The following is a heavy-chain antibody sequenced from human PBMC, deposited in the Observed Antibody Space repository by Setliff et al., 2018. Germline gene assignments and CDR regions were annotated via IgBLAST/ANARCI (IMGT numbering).Heavy chain of an antibody. CDR1: GFTFSSLW. J-gene: IGHJ5*02. V-gene: IGHV3-7*01. CDR3: ARDVFDFRTGQADP. Sequence: GGSLSLSCAASGFTFSSLWMSWVRQAPGKGLEWVANINQGGGAQFYVDSVKGRFTISIDNAKNSLYLQMSSLRAEDTAVYYCARDVFDFRTGQADPWGQGTLVTVSS. CDR2: INQGGGAQ. D-gene: IGHD3-3*01.